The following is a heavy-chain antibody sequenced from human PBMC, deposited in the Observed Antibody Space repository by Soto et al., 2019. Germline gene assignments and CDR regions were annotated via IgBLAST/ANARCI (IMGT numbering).Heavy chain of an antibody. CDR1: GGAASVYC. J-gene: IGHJ5*02. CDR2: ICFGGTT. CDR3: ARGLSGGSANFRFDP. V-gene: IGHV4-4*07. D-gene: IGHD3-10*01. Sequence: ETLSLTCAVSGGAASVYCWSWIRQPAGKGLEWIGRICFGGTTNYNPSLNSRVSMSIDSSKNHFSLQLTSVTAADTALYYCARGLSGGSANFRFDPWGQGTLVTVSS.